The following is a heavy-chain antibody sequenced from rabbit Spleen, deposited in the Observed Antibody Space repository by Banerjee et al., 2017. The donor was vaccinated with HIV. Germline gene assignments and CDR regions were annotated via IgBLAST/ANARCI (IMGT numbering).Heavy chain of an antibody. CDR3: WRERPYTSYSL. CDR2: IYTGSSGST. J-gene: IGHJ4*01. CDR1: GFDFSSTYW. V-gene: IGHV1S40*01. Sequence: QSLEESGGDLVKPGASLTLTCTASGFDFSSTYWICWVRQTPGKGLEWIACIYTGSSGSTYYASWAKGRFTISKTSSTTVTLQMTSLTAADTATYFCWRERPYTSYSLWGPGTLVTVS. D-gene: IGHD1-1*01.